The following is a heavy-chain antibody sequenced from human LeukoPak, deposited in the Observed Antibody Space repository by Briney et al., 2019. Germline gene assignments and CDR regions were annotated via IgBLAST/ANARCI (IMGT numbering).Heavy chain of an antibody. CDR2: INNVASHI. V-gene: IGHV3-21*01. D-gene: IGHD2/OR15-2a*01. J-gene: IGHJ4*02. CDR3: TRDATYYLRYGYFDS. CDR1: GLPFSRYS. Sequence: GGSLRLSCAASGLPFSRYSMNWVRQAPGRGLEWVSSINNVASHIYYAGSVRGRFTISRDNAKNSVYLQMNSLRPEDTAVYYCTRDATYYLRYGYFDSWGQGTLVTVSS.